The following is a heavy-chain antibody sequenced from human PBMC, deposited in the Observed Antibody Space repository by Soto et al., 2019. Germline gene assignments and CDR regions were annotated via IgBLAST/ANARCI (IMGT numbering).Heavy chain of an antibody. CDR3: AGDHFAGGIAPLGYAFDI. CDR2: INPSGGST. Sequence: QVQLVQSGAEVKKPGASVKVSCKASGYTFTSYYMHWVRQAPGQGLEWMGIINPSGGSTSYAQKFQGRVTMTRDTSTSPGYMDRSSLRSEATALYYCAGDHFAGGIAPLGYAFDIWGQGTMVTFSS. D-gene: IGHD6-13*01. CDR1: GYTFTSYY. V-gene: IGHV1-46*01. J-gene: IGHJ3*02.